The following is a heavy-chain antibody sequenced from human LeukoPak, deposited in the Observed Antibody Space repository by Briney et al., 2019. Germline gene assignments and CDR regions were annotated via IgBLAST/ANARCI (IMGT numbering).Heavy chain of an antibody. CDR3: ARDHRDTAILGAFDI. CDR1: GGSISSSY. CDR2: IYYIGST. D-gene: IGHD5-18*01. J-gene: IGHJ3*02. Sequence: SETLSLTCTVSGGSISSSYWSWIRQPPGRGLEWIGYIYYIGSTRYNPSLKSRITISLDTSNNQFSLKLRSVTAADTAVYYCARDHRDTAILGAFDIWGQGTMVTVSS. V-gene: IGHV4-59*01.